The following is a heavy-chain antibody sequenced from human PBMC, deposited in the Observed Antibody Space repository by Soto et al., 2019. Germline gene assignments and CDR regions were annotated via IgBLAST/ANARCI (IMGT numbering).Heavy chain of an antibody. J-gene: IGHJ5*02. Sequence: QITLKESGPTLGKPTQTLTLTCTFSGFSLSTSGVGVGWIRQPPGKALEWLALIYWDDDKRYSPSLKSRLTITKDTSKNQVVLTMTNMDPVDTATYYCTQRGVRYFDCLLTDWFDPWGQGNLVTVSS. CDR2: IYWDDDK. CDR3: TQRGVRYFDCLLTDWFDP. V-gene: IGHV2-5*02. D-gene: IGHD3-9*01. CDR1: GFSLSTSGVG.